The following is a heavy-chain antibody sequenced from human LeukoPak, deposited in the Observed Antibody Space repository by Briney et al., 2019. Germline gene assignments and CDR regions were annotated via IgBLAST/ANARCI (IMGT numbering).Heavy chain of an antibody. Sequence: PGGSLRLSCAASGFTFSSYSMNWVRQAPGKGLEWVSSISSSSSYIYYADSVKGRFTISRDNAKNSLYLQTNRLRAEDTAVYYCARDWFHAIDYWGQGTLVTVSS. D-gene: IGHD2/OR15-2a*01. CDR1: GFTFSSYS. CDR3: ARDWFHAIDY. J-gene: IGHJ4*02. V-gene: IGHV3-21*04. CDR2: ISSSSSYI.